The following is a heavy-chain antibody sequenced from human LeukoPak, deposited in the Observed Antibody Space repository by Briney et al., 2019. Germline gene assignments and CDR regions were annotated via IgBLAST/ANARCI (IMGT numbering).Heavy chain of an antibody. V-gene: IGHV4-38-2*01. CDR1: GGSISSGNW. Sequence: SETLSLTCAVSGGSISSGNWWSWVRQPPGKGLEWIGSIYHSGSTYYNPSLKSRVTISVDTSKNQFSLKLSSVTAADTAVYYCARGNGGYTIFGVADYWGQGTLVTVSS. CDR3: ARGNGGYTIFGVADY. CDR2: IYHSGST. D-gene: IGHD3-3*01. J-gene: IGHJ4*02.